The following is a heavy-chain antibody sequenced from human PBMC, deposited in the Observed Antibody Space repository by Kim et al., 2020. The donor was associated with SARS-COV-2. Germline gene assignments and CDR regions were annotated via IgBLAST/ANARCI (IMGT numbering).Heavy chain of an antibody. D-gene: IGHD6-19*01. CDR1: GFTFSTYG. Sequence: GGSLRLSCAASGFTFSTYGMSWVRQAPGQGLEWVSGITGYGGSAYYSDSVKGRLTISRDNSKNTLYLQMNSLRVEDTAIYYCAKEGDSSGWDYFDYWGQGTLVTVSS. V-gene: IGHV3-23*01. CDR2: ITGYGGSA. CDR3: AKEGDSSGWDYFDY. J-gene: IGHJ4*02.